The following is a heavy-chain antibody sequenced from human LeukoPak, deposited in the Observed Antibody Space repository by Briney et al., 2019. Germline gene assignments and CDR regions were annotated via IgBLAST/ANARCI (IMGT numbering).Heavy chain of an antibody. CDR3: ARDRIFGVVIVNYYGMDV. Sequence: ASVKVSCKASGYTFTTCGISWVRQAPGQGLEWMGWISAYNGNTNYAQKLQGRVTMTTDTSTSTAYMELRSLRSDDTAVYYCARDRIFGVVIVNYYGMDVWGQGTTVTVSS. J-gene: IGHJ6*02. CDR2: ISAYNGNT. D-gene: IGHD3-3*02. V-gene: IGHV1-18*01. CDR1: GYTFTTCG.